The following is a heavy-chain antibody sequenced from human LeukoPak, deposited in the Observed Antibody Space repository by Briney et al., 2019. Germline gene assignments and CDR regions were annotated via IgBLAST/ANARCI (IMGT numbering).Heavy chain of an antibody. Sequence: ASVKVSCKTSGYPFRNYDINWVRQATGQGLEWMGWINPHSGKTGYAQKFQGRVTMTTDTSANTAYMDLSSLRAEDTAVYYCAKDGGGTIFGMVIILHYMDVWGKGTTVTVSS. CDR3: AKDGGGTIFGMVIILHYMDV. V-gene: IGHV1-8*01. D-gene: IGHD3-3*01. J-gene: IGHJ6*03. CDR1: GYPFRNYD. CDR2: INPHSGKT.